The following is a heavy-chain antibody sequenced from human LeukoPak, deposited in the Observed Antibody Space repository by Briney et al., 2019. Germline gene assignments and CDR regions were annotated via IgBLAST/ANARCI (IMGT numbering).Heavy chain of an antibody. V-gene: IGHV3-74*01. Sequence: GGSLRLSCAASGFAFSSYWVHWVRQAPGKGLAWVSRINSDGSSATYADSVKGRFTISRDNARNTLYLQMNSLRAEDTAVYYCTRGDPTMAPDYWGQGTLITVSS. CDR1: GFAFSSYW. D-gene: IGHD5-18*01. CDR2: INSDGSSA. CDR3: TRGDPTMAPDY. J-gene: IGHJ4*02.